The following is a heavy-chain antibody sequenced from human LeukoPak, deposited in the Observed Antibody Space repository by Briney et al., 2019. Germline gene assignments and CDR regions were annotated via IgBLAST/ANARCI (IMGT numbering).Heavy chain of an antibody. D-gene: IGHD6-19*01. Sequence: SETLSLTCTVSGGSISSYYWSWIRQPPGKGLEWIGYIYYSGCTNYNPSLKSRVTISVDTSKNQFSLKLSSVTAADTAVYYCALGLGHYYGMDVWGQGTTVTVSS. J-gene: IGHJ6*02. V-gene: IGHV4-59*01. CDR2: IYYSGCT. CDR3: ALGLGHYYGMDV. CDR1: GGSISSYY.